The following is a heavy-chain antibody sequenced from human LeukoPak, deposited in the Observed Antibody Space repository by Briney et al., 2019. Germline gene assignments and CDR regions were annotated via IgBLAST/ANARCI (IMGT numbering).Heavy chain of an antibody. CDR3: ARDQTDIAAAGKNWFDP. D-gene: IGHD6-13*01. V-gene: IGHV4-59*01. Sequence: SETLSLTCTVSGGSISSYYWSWIRQPPGKGLEWIGYIYYSGSTNYNPSLKSRVTISVDTSKNQFSLKLSSMTAADTAVYYCARDQTDIAAAGKNWFDPWGQGTLVTVSS. CDR1: GGSISSYY. J-gene: IGHJ5*02. CDR2: IYYSGST.